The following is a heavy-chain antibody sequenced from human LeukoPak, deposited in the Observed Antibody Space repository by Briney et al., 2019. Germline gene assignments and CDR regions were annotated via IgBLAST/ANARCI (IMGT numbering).Heavy chain of an antibody. Sequence: GGSLTLSCAASGFTFSSYGMHWVRQAPGKGLEWLAVISYDGSNEYYAHSVKGRFTISRDNSKNTLFLQMNSLRPEDTAVYYCAKARGTYFFDCWGQGTLVTVSS. V-gene: IGHV3-30*18. J-gene: IGHJ4*02. D-gene: IGHD6-25*01. CDR2: ISYDGSNE. CDR1: GFTFSSYG. CDR3: AKARGTYFFDC.